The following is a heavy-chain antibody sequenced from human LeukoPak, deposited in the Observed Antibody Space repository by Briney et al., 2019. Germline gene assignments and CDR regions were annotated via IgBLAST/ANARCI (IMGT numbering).Heavy chain of an antibody. Sequence: PGGSLRLSCAASGFTFSGFAMSWVRRTPGKGLEWVSGISGSGDNTLYADSVKGRFTISRDNFKNTLYLEMNSLRAEDTAIYYCAKMKGHPLPKYYTDVWGQGTTVTVSS. D-gene: IGHD1-26*01. CDR2: ISGSGDNT. CDR1: GFTFSGFA. V-gene: IGHV3-23*01. CDR3: AKMKGHPLPKYYTDV. J-gene: IGHJ6*01.